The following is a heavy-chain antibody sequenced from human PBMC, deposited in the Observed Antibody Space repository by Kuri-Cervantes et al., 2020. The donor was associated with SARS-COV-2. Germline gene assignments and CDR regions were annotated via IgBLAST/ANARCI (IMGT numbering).Heavy chain of an antibody. CDR1: GASIRQTRFS. CDR3: ARAITRWVVPAAMVDY. J-gene: IGHJ4*02. D-gene: IGHD2-2*01. CDR2: SQARGSN. V-gene: IGHV4-39*07. Sequence: SETLSLTCSVFGASIRQTRFSCAWIRQPPGRGLEWIGYSQARGSNSYTPSLKSRVAISVDTSRNQCSLTLSSVTAADTAVYYCARAITRWVVPAAMVDYWGQGTLVTVSS.